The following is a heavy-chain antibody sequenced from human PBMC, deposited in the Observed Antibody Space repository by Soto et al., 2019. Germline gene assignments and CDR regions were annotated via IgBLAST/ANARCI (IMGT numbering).Heavy chain of an antibody. J-gene: IGHJ6*02. D-gene: IGHD3-10*01. V-gene: IGHV1-18*01. CDR1: GYTFTSYG. CDR3: AKADVLLWFGELRGYGMDV. CDR2: ISAYNVNT. Sequence: QVQLVQSGAEVKKPGASVKVSCKASGYTFTSYGISWVRQAPGQGLEWMGWISAYNVNTNYAQKLQGRVTMTTDTSTSTAYMELRSLRSDDTAVYYCAKADVLLWFGELRGYGMDVWGQGTTVTVSS.